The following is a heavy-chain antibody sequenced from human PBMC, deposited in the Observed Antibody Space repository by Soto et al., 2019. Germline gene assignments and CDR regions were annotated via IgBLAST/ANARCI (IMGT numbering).Heavy chain of an antibody. V-gene: IGHV3-7*04. Sequence: EVQLVESGGGLVQPGGSLRLSCATSGFPFGGYWMNWVRQTPEKGLEWVAIIKEDESEIYSLESVTGRFTISRDSAKKSVHLQMNSLRVEDTAIYYCARGRGFLIDFWGQGTLVTVSS. J-gene: IGHJ4*02. CDR3: ARGRGFLIDF. CDR1: GFPFGGYW. CDR2: IKEDESEI.